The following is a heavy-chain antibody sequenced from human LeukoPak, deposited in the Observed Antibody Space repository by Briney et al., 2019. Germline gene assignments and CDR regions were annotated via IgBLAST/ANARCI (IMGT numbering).Heavy chain of an antibody. V-gene: IGHV3-23*01. CDR3: AKTLEPWSYSSSWYDFYYGMDV. J-gene: IGHJ6*02. Sequence: GGSLRLSCATSGFTFSSYAMVWVRQAPGKGLEWVSAISGSGGSTYYADSVKGRFTISRDNSKNTLYLQMNSLRAEDTAVYYCAKTLEPWSYSSSWYDFYYGMDVWGQGTTVTVSS. CDR2: ISGSGGST. D-gene: IGHD6-13*01. CDR1: GFTFSSYA.